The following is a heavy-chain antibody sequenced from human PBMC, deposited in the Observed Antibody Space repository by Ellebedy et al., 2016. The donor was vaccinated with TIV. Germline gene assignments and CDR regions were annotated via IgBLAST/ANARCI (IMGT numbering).Heavy chain of an antibody. V-gene: IGHV4-4*07. CDR1: GGSISSYY. J-gene: IGHJ3*02. Sequence: SETLSLTXTVSGGSISSYYWHWIRQPAGKGLEWIGRIYTSGDTNYNPSLKSRVTMSLDTSKNQFSLKLSAVTAADTAVYYCAKDLSSSGRLYYGFDIWGQGTMVTVSS. CDR3: AKDLSSSGRLYYGFDI. D-gene: IGHD1-26*01. CDR2: IYTSGDT.